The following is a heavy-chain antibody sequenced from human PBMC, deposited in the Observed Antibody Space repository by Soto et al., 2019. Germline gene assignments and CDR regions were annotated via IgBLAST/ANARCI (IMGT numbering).Heavy chain of an antibody. D-gene: IGHD3-3*01. CDR2: INPSGGST. J-gene: IGHJ6*03. CDR3: ARDGTYYDFWSGKNNYYYYYMDV. Sequence: ASVKVSCKASGYTFTSYYMHWVRQAPGQGLEWMGIINPSGGSTSYAQKFQGRVTMTRDTSTCTVYMELSSLRSEDTAVYYCARDGTYYDFWSGKNNYYYYYMDVWGKGTTVTVSS. CDR1: GYTFTSYY. V-gene: IGHV1-46*03.